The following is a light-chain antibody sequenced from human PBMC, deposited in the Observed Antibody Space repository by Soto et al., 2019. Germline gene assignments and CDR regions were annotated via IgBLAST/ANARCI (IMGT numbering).Light chain of an antibody. CDR1: SSDVGGYNY. CDR2: EVS. V-gene: IGLV2-14*01. J-gene: IGLJ1*01. CDR3: SSYTSSSTPIV. Sequence: QSVLTQPASVSGSPGQSTTISCTGTSSDVGGYNYVSWYQQHPGKAPKLMIYEVSNRPSGVSNRFSGSKSGNTASLTISGLQAEDEADYYCSSYTSSSTPIVFGTGTKVTVL.